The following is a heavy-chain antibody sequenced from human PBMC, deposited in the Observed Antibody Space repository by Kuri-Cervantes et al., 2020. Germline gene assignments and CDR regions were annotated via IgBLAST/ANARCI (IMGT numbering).Heavy chain of an antibody. J-gene: IGHJ6*02. Sequence: ETLSLTCAASGFTFSSYWMSWVRQAPGKGLEWVANIKQDGSEKYYVDSVKGRFTISRDNAKNSLYLQMNSLRAEDTAVYYCARDGATVTTTYYYGMDVWGQGTTVTVSS. CDR2: IKQDGSEK. V-gene: IGHV3-7*01. D-gene: IGHD4-17*01. CDR1: GFTFSSYW. CDR3: ARDGATVTTTYYYGMDV.